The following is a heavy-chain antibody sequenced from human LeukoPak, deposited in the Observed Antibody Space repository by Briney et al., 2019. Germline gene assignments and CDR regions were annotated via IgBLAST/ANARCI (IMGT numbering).Heavy chain of an antibody. D-gene: IGHD4-17*01. Sequence: SETLSLTCTVSGGSISSYYWSWIRQPPGKGLEWIGYIYYSGSTNYNPSLKSRVTISVDTSKNQFSLKLSSVTAADTAVYYCARGLRTLYYWGQGTLVTLSS. CDR2: IYYSGST. CDR1: GGSISSYY. V-gene: IGHV4-59*01. CDR3: ARGLRTLYY. J-gene: IGHJ4*02.